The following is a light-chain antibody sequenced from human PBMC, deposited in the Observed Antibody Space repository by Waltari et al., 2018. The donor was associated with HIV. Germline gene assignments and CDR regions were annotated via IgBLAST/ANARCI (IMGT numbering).Light chain of an antibody. CDR3: QTWGTGIWV. Sequence: QLVLTQSPSASASLGASVNLTCTLSSGHSRYAIPSPQQRPEKGPRYLMKLNSDGSHSKGDGIPDRFSGSSSGAERYLTISSLQSDDEADYYCQTWGTGIWVFGGGVKLTVL. V-gene: IGLV4-69*01. J-gene: IGLJ3*02. CDR1: SGHSRYA. CDR2: LNSDGSH.